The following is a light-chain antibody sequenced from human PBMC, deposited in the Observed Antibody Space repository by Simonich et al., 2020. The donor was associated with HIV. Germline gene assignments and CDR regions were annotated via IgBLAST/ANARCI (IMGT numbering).Light chain of an antibody. J-gene: IGKJ2*01. CDR3: QHYYSSPYT. V-gene: IGKV4-1*01. CDR2: WAS. CDR1: QSVLYSSSDKNY. Sequence: DIVMTQSPDSLAVSLGERATINCRSSQSVLYSSSDKNYLAWYQQKPGQPPKLLFYWASTRESGVPDRFTGSGSGTDFTLTISSLQAEDVAVYYCQHYYSSPYTFGQGTKLEIK.